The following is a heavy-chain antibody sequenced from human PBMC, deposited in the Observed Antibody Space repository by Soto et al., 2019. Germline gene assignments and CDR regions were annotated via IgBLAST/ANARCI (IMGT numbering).Heavy chain of an antibody. V-gene: IGHV5-10-1*03. CDR1: GYSFTNYW. J-gene: IGHJ5*02. Sequence: EEQLVQSGAEMGKPGESLRISCQGSGYSFTNYWISWVRQMPGKGLEWMGKIDPSDSYIIYSPSFQGHVAISTDKSITTAYPHWSSLKASDTAIYFSARSGHGSTNCWFDPWGQGTLVTVSS. CDR3: ARSGHGSTNCWFDP. CDR2: IDPSDSYI. D-gene: IGHD2-15*01.